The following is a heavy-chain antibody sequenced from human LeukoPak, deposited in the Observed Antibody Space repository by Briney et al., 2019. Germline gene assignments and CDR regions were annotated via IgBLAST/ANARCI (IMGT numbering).Heavy chain of an antibody. CDR1: GFTFSSCS. J-gene: IGHJ4*02. V-gene: IGHV3-48*01. Sequence: PGGSLRLSCAASGFTFSSCSMNWVRQAPGKGLEWVSYISSSSSTIYYADSVKGRFTISRDNAKNSLYLQMNSLRAEDTAVYYCARVRYYYDSSGYYFDYWGQGTLVTVSS. CDR3: ARVRYYYDSSGYYFDY. CDR2: ISSSSSTI. D-gene: IGHD3-22*01.